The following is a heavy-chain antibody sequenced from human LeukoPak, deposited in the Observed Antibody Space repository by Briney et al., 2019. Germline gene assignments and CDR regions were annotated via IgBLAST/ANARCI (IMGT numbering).Heavy chain of an antibody. CDR3: ATTWAETYYYDSSGYYFDY. V-gene: IGHV1-18*01. CDR2: ISAYNGNT. Sequence: GASVKVSCKASGYTFTTYGLSWVRQAPGQGLEWMGWISAYNGNTNYAQKFQGRVTMTTDTSTSTAYMELRSLRSDDTAVYYCATTWAETYYYDSSGYYFDYWGQGTLVTVSP. CDR1: GYTFTTYG. J-gene: IGHJ4*02. D-gene: IGHD3-22*01.